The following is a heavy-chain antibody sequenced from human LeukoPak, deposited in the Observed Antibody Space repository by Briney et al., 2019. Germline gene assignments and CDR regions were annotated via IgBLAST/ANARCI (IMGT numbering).Heavy chain of an antibody. Sequence: GGSLRLSCAASGFTFSSYSMNWVRQAPGKGLEWISSISSSSSYIYYADSVKGRFTISRDNAKNSLYLQMNSLRAEDTAVYYCARDGMVTDSFDYWGQGTLVTVSS. CDR1: GFTFSSYS. CDR2: ISSSSSYI. CDR3: ARDGMVTDSFDY. V-gene: IGHV3-21*01. J-gene: IGHJ4*02. D-gene: IGHD2-21*02.